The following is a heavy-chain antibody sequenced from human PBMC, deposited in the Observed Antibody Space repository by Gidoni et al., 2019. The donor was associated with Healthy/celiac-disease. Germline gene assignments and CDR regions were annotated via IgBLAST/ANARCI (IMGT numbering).Heavy chain of an antibody. CDR1: GFSLSTSGVG. CDR3: AHPPIAAAGTGFDY. V-gene: IGHV2-5*02. Sequence: QITLKESGPTLVKPTQTLTLTCTFSGFSLSTSGVGVGWVRQHPGKALEWLALIYWDDDKRYSPSLKSRLTITKDTSKNQVVLTMTNMDPVDTATYYCAHPPIAAAGTGFDYWGQGTLVTVSS. D-gene: IGHD6-13*01. CDR2: IYWDDDK. J-gene: IGHJ4*02.